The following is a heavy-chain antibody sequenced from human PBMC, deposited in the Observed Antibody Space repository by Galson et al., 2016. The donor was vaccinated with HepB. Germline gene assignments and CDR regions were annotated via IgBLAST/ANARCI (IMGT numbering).Heavy chain of an antibody. CDR2: ISSSSTYI. J-gene: IGHJ5*02. D-gene: IGHD1-26*01. Sequence: SLRLSCAASGFTFSSYSMNWVRQAPGKGLEWVSSISSSSTYIYYADSVKGRFTISRDNSNNTLYLQMNSLRVDDTAVYYCARGGASSAGGSWGQGTLVTVSS. CDR3: ARGGASSAGGS. V-gene: IGHV3-21*04. CDR1: GFTFSSYS.